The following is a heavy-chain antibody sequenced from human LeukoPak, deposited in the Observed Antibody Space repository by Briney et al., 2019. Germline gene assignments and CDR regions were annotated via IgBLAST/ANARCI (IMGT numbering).Heavy chain of an antibody. J-gene: IGHJ4*02. CDR3: ARDGGYYDILTGHNDY. CDR1: GFTFSSYA. CDR2: ISYDGSNK. D-gene: IGHD3-9*01. V-gene: IGHV3-30*04. Sequence: GRSLRLSCAASGFTFSSYAMHWVRQAPGKGLEWVAVISYDGSNKYYADSVKGRLTISRDNSKNTLYLQMNSLRAEDTAVYYCARDGGYYDILTGHNDYWGQGTLVTVSS.